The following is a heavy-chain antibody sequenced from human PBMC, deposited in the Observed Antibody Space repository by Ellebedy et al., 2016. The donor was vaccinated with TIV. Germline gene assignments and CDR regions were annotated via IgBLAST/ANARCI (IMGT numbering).Heavy chain of an antibody. J-gene: IGHJ6*03. CDR3: ARGMSSYYYYYMDV. CDR2: INSDGSST. Sequence: GGSLRLXXAASGFTFSSYWMHWVRQAPGKGLVWVSRINSDGSSTSYADSVKGRFTISRDNAKNTLYLQMNSLRAEDTAVYYCARGMSSYYYYYMDVWGKGTTVTVSS. V-gene: IGHV3-74*01. D-gene: IGHD1-26*01. CDR1: GFTFSSYW.